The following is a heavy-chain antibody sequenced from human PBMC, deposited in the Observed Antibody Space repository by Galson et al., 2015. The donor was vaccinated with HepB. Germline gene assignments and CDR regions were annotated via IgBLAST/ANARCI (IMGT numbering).Heavy chain of an antibody. CDR3: AKDISPIVIPSYFWFDP. J-gene: IGHJ5*02. V-gene: IGHV3-23*01. Sequence: SLRLSCAASGFTFSNYGMAWVRQAPGKGLEWVSTITLGGDTTYYADSVKGRFTISRDNSKDALYLQMNSLRAEDTAVYYCAKDISPIVIPSYFWFDPWGQGTLVTVSS. CDR1: GFTFSNYG. D-gene: IGHD3-16*02. CDR2: ITLGGDTT.